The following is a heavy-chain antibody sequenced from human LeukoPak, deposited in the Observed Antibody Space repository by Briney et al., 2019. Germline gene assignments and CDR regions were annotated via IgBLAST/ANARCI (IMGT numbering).Heavy chain of an antibody. J-gene: IGHJ5*02. CDR1: GFTVSSNY. D-gene: IGHD3-16*01. CDR2: IYSGGST. V-gene: IGHV3-53*01. Sequence: GGSLRLSCAASGFTVSSNYMSWVRQAPGKGLEWVSVIYSGGSTYYADSVKGQFTISRDNSQNTLYLQMNSLRAEDTAVYYCARERGNNWFDPWGQGTLVTVSS. CDR3: ARERGNNWFDP.